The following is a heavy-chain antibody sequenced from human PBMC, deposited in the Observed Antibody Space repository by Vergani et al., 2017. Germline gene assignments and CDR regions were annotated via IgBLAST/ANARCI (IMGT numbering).Heavy chain of an antibody. CDR3: ARGSSGYLEGFDY. Sequence: QVQLVESGGGVVQPGRSLRLSCAASGFTFSYYGMHWVRQAPGKGLEWVAVIWYDGSNKYYADSVKGRFTISRDNSKNTLYLQMNSLRAEDTAAYYCARGSSGYLEGFDYWGQGTLVTVSS. CDR1: GFTFSYYG. CDR2: IWYDGSNK. J-gene: IGHJ4*02. V-gene: IGHV3-33*01. D-gene: IGHD5-12*01.